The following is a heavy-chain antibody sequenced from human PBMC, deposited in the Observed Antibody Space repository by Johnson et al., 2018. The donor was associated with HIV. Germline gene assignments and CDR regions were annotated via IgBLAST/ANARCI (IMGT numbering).Heavy chain of an antibody. Sequence: EVQLVESGGGLVNPGGSLRLSCAASGFTFSDYYMSWIRQAPGKGLEWVTVLYSGGSTYYADSVKGRFTISRDNSKNTLYLQMNSLRAEDTAVYYCAEDPPWIWFGELYGFDAFDIWGQGTMVTVSS. CDR1: GFTFSDYY. CDR2: LYSGGST. D-gene: IGHD3-10*01. CDR3: AEDPPWIWFGELYGFDAFDI. V-gene: IGHV3-66*01. J-gene: IGHJ3*02.